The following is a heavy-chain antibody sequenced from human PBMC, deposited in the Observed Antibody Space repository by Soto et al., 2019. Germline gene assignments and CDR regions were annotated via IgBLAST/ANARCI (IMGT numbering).Heavy chain of an antibody. CDR3: AREMYDSSGYYSAFDI. CDR2: IKQDGSEK. Sequence: GGSLRLSCAASGFTLSSYWMSWVRQAPGKGLEWVANIKQDGSEKYYVDSVKGRFTISRDNAKNSLYLQMNSLRAEDTAVYYCAREMYDSSGYYSAFDIWGQGTMVTVSS. V-gene: IGHV3-7*05. D-gene: IGHD3-22*01. J-gene: IGHJ3*02. CDR1: GFTLSSYW.